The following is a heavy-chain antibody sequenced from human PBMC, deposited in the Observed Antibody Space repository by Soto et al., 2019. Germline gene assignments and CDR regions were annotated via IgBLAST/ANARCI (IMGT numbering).Heavy chain of an antibody. J-gene: IGHJ6*02. V-gene: IGHV1-69*01. CDR3: ARTYSSASWGRYYYYYYGMDV. CDR1: GDTFYNYA. CDR2: LIPLFGTA. Sequence: QVQVVQSGAEVKKPGSSVKVSCKASGDTFYNYAISWVRQAPGRGLEWMGGLIPLFGTANYAHKFQGRVTITADESASTAYMELSSVRSEDTAVYYCARTYSSASWGRYYYYYYGMDVWGQGTTVTVSS. D-gene: IGHD6-6*01.